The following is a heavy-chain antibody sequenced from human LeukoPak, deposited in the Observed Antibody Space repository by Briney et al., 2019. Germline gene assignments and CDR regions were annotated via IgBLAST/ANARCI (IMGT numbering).Heavy chain of an antibody. CDR3: ARGRPDGSGSYYRFDP. V-gene: IGHV4-39*01. CDR1: AGSISSSNYY. J-gene: IGHJ5*02. D-gene: IGHD3-10*01. CDR2: IYYSGRT. Sequence: SETLSLTCTVSAGSISSSNYYWGWIRQPPGKGLEWIGSIYYSGRTYYNPSLKSRVTISVNTSKKQFSLKLSSVTAADTAVYYCARGRPDGSGSYYRFDPWGQGTLVTVSS.